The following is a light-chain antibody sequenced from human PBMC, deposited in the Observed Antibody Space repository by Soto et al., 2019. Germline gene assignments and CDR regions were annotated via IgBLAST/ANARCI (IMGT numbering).Light chain of an antibody. CDR2: DVS. Sequence: QSALTQPASVSGSPGQSITISCAGTSSDIGNYNYVSWYQQYPGKAPKLMIYDVSSRPSGVSSRISGSKSGNTASLTISGLQAEDEADYYCTSYTTSSTLVFGGGTKLTVL. CDR1: SSDIGNYNY. J-gene: IGLJ2*01. V-gene: IGLV2-14*01. CDR3: TSYTTSSTLV.